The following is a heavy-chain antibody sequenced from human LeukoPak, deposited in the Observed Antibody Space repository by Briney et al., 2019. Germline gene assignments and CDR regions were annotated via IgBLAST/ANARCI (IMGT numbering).Heavy chain of an antibody. CDR2: IYYSGST. CDR3: AREGCSSTSCYRGATGFDY. CDR1: GGSISSYY. V-gene: IGHV4-59*01. D-gene: IGHD2-2*02. J-gene: IGHJ4*02. Sequence: YPSETLSLTCTVSGGSISSYYWSWIRQPPGKGLEWIGYIYYSGSTNYNPSLKSRVTISVDTSKNQFSLKLSSVTAADTAVCYCAREGCSSTSCYRGATGFDYWGQGTLVTVSS.